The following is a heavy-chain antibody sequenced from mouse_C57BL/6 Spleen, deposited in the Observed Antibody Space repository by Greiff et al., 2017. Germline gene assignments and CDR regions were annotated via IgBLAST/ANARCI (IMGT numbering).Heavy chain of an antibody. J-gene: IGHJ1*03. CDR2: IYPGSGST. CDR1: GYTFTSYW. Sequence: QVHVQQPGAELVKPGASVKMSCKASGYTFTSYWITWVKQRPGQGLEWIGDIYPGSGSTNYNEKFKSKATLTVDTSSSTASMQLSSLTSEDSAVYYCARGKWYFEVWGTGTTVTVSS. CDR3: ARGKWYFEV. V-gene: IGHV1-55*01. D-gene: IGHD1-1*02.